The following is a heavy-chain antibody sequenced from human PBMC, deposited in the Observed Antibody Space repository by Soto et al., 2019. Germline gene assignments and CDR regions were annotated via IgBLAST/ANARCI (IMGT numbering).Heavy chain of an antibody. CDR3: ARDVDKKKYYDFWSGLDW. Sequence: ASVKVSCKASGYTFTSYGISWVRQAPGQGLEWMGWISAYNGNTNYAQKLQGRVTMTTDTSTSTAYMELRSLRSDDTAVYYCARDVDKKKYYDFWSGLDWWGQVTLVTVSS. CDR2: ISAYNGNT. D-gene: IGHD3-3*01. V-gene: IGHV1-18*04. CDR1: GYTFTSYG. J-gene: IGHJ4*02.